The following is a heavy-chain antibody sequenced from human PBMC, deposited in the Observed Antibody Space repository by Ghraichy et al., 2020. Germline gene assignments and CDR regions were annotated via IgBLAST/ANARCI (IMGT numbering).Heavy chain of an antibody. Sequence: SETLSLTCTISGDSFSNYYWTWIWQPPGKGLEWIGHVFYTENTNYNPSLMGRVSISVDTSKNQFSLQLRSVTAADTAVYFCARRRDGYSWNFFDPWGQGILVTVSS. CDR2: VFYTENT. CDR1: GDSFSNYY. J-gene: IGHJ5*02. CDR3: ARRRDGYSWNFFDP. D-gene: IGHD5-24*01. V-gene: IGHV4-59*01.